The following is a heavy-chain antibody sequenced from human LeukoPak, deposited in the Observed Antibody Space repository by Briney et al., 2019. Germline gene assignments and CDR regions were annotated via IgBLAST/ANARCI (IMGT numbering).Heavy chain of an antibody. Sequence: PSETLSLTCAVYGGSFSGYYWSWIRQPPGKGLEWVSAISGSGGSTYYADSVKGRFTISRDNSKNTLYLQMNSLRAEDTAVYYCAKEAAVGAFVDYGGQGTLVTVSS. D-gene: IGHD1-26*01. CDR3: AKEAAVGAFVDY. J-gene: IGHJ4*02. CDR1: GGSFSGYY. CDR2: ISGSGGST. V-gene: IGHV3-23*01.